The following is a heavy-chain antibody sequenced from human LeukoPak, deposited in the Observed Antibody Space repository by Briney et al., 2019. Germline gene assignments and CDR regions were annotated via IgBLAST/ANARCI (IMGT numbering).Heavy chain of an antibody. Sequence: PGGSLRLSCAASGFTFSSYSMNWVRQAPGKGLEWVSSISSSSSYIYYADSVKGRFTISRDNAKNSLYLQMNSLRAEDTAVYYCARDPVGSGSYYNVPFDYWGQGTLVTVSS. V-gene: IGHV3-21*01. CDR2: ISSSSSYI. J-gene: IGHJ4*02. CDR1: GFTFSSYS. CDR3: ARDPVGSGSYYNVPFDY. D-gene: IGHD3-10*01.